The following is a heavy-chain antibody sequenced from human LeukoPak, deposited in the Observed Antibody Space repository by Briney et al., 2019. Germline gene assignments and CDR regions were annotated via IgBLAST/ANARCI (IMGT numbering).Heavy chain of an antibody. CDR2: ISGSGGST. Sequence: GGSLRLSCAASGFTFSNAWMSWVRQAPGKGLEWVSAISGSGGSTYYADSVKGRFTISRDNSKNTLYLQMNSLRAEDTAVYYCANLVVPAVTGYWGQGTLVTVSS. V-gene: IGHV3-23*01. CDR3: ANLVVPAVTGY. CDR1: GFTFSNAW. J-gene: IGHJ4*02. D-gene: IGHD2-2*01.